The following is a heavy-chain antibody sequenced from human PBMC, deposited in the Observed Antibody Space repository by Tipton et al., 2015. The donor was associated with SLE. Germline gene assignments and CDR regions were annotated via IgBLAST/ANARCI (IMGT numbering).Heavy chain of an antibody. D-gene: IGHD6-13*01. CDR3: ARDSSWSGFDY. Sequence: TLSLTCAVYGGSFSGYYWSWIRQPPGKGLEWIGEINHSGSTNYNPSLKSRVTISVDTSKNQFSLKLSPVTAADTAVYYCARDSSWSGFDYWGQGTLVTVSS. J-gene: IGHJ4*02. CDR1: GGSFSGYY. CDR2: INHSGST. V-gene: IGHV4-34*01.